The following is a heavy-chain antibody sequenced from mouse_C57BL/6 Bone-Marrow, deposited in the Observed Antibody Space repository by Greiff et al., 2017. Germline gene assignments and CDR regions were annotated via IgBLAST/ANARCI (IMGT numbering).Heavy chain of an antibody. CDR1: GYTFTSYW. CDR3: AREGTTVPWYFDV. V-gene: IGHV1-50*01. D-gene: IGHD1-1*01. J-gene: IGHJ1*03. Sequence: QVQLQQPGAELVKPGASVKLSCKASGYTFTSYWMQWVKQRPGQGLEWIGEIDPSDSYTNYNQKVKGKATFTVDTSSSTAYMQLSSLTSEDSAVYYCAREGTTVPWYFDVWVTGTTVTVSS. CDR2: IDPSDSYT.